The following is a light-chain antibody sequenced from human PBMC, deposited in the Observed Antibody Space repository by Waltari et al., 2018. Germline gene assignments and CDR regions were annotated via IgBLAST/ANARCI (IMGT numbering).Light chain of an antibody. J-gene: IGKJ1*01. Sequence: EIVMTQSPATLSVSPGDRATLSCRASRSVSKNLSWYQQKPCQAPRLLIYGSSTRATGIPARFSGSGSGTEFTLTISGLHSEDSAVYYWQQYNDWPRTFGLGTRVEIE. CDR2: GSS. CDR1: RSVSKN. V-gene: IGKV3-15*01. CDR3: QQYNDWPRT.